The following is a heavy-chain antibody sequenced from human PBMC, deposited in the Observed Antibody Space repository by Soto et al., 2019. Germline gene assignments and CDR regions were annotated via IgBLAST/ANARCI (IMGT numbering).Heavy chain of an antibody. CDR2: IYYSGST. J-gene: IGHJ5*02. CDR3: ARGLLDYYGENWFDP. CDR1: GGSISSSSYY. Sequence: SETLSLTCTVSGGSISSSSYYWGWIRQPPGKGLEWIGSIYYSGSTYYNPSLKSRVTISVDTSKNQFSLKLSSVTAADTAVYYCARGLLDYYGENWFDPWGQGTLVTVSS. D-gene: IGHD3-10*01. V-gene: IGHV4-39*07.